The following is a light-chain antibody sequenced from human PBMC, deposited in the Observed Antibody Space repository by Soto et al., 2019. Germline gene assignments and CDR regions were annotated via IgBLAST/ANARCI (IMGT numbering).Light chain of an antibody. CDR1: QSVGSN. Sequence: EIVMTQSPATLSVYPGERATLSCRAGQSVGSNLAWYQQKPGQAPRLLIYGASSRATGIPARFSGSGSGTEFTLTISSLQSEDSAVYYCQHYNNRPLTFGGGTKVDNK. CDR3: QHYNNRPLT. J-gene: IGKJ4*01. V-gene: IGKV3-15*01. CDR2: GAS.